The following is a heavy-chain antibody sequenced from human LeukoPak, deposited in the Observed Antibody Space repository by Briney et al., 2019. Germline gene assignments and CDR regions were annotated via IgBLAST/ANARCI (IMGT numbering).Heavy chain of an antibody. CDR1: GYTLTSYD. Sequence: GASVKVSCKASGYTLTSYDINWVRQATGQGLEWMGWMNPNSGNTGYAQKFQGRVTMTRNTSISTAYMELSSLRSEDTAVYYCARGGTGSTSIPRPYPVDHWGQGTLVTVSS. V-gene: IGHV1-8*01. CDR3: ARGGTGSTSIPRPYPVDH. J-gene: IGHJ4*02. CDR2: MNPNSGNT. D-gene: IGHD2-2*01.